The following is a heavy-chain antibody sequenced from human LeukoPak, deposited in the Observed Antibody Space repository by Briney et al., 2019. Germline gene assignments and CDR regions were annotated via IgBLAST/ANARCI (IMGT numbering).Heavy chain of an antibody. CDR1: GFTSSSYE. J-gene: IGHJ2*01. CDR3: AREMRATISRYFDL. D-gene: IGHD5-24*01. Sequence: GGSLRLSCAASGFTSSSYEMNWVRQAPGKGLEWVSYISSSGGTKDYADSVKGRFTISRDNAQNSLSLQMNSLRAEDTAVYYCAREMRATISRYFDLWGRGTLVTVSS. V-gene: IGHV3-48*03. CDR2: ISSSGGTK.